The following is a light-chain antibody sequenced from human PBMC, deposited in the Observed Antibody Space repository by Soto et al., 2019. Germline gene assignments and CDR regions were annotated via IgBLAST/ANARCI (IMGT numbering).Light chain of an antibody. Sequence: QSALTQPASVSGSPGQSITISCTGTSSDVGGYNYVSWYQQHPGKAPKLMIYDVSNRPSGVPNRFSGSKSGNTASLTISGLQAEDDADYYCSSYTSSSTLLYVFGTGTKLTVL. V-gene: IGLV2-14*01. CDR3: SSYTSSSTLLYV. CDR1: SSDVGGYNY. CDR2: DVS. J-gene: IGLJ1*01.